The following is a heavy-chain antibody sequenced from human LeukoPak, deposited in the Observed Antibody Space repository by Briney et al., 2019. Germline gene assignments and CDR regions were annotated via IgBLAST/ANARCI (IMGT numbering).Heavy chain of an antibody. CDR2: ISGSGGST. CDR1: GFTFSSYA. D-gene: IGHD3-22*01. CDR3: AKGSTYYYDSSGYYGTHYYFDY. Sequence: PGGSLRLSCAASGFTFSSYAMSWVRQAPGKGLEWASAISGSGGSTYYADSVKGRFTISRDNSKNTLYLQMNSLRAEDTAVYYCAKGSTYYYDSSGYYGTHYYFDYWGQGTLVTVSS. J-gene: IGHJ4*02. V-gene: IGHV3-23*01.